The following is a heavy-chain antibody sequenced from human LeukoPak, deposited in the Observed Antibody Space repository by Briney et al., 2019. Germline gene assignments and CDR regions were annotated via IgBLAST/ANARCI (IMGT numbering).Heavy chain of an antibody. CDR1: GYTFTSYG. J-gene: IGHJ4*02. CDR3: ARDPLEYSSSYIYYFDY. Sequence: ASVKVSCKASGYTFTSYGISWVRQAPGQGLEWMGWISAYNGNTNYAQKLQGRVTMTTDTSTGTAYMELRSLRSDDTAVYYCARDPLEYSSSYIYYFDYWGQGTLVTVSS. V-gene: IGHV1-18*01. D-gene: IGHD6-6*01. CDR2: ISAYNGNT.